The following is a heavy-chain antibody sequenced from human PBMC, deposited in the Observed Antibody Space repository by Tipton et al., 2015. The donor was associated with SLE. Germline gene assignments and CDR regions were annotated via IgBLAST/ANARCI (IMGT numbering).Heavy chain of an antibody. CDR1: GFSISSSYY. CDR2: ISYTGST. D-gene: IGHD5-18*01. Sequence: PGLVKPSETLSLICSVSGFSISSSYYWGWIRQSPGKGLEWIGSISYTGSTFYSPSLKSRVTMSLDTSKNQFSLRLISVTATDTALYYCARGGIQLWNWFDPWGQGTLVTVSS. V-gene: IGHV4-38-2*01. J-gene: IGHJ5*02. CDR3: ARGGIQLWNWFDP.